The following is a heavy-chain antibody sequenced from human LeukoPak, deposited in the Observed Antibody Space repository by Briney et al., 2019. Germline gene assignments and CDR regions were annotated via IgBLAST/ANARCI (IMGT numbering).Heavy chain of an antibody. CDR2: INSDGSST. CDR3: ARELQEYFDY. CDR1: GFTFSSYW. J-gene: IGHJ4*02. Sequence: GGSLRLSCAASGFTFSSYWMHWVRQAPGKGLVWVSPINSDGSSTSYADSVKGRFTISRDNAKNTLYLQMNSLRAEDTAVYYCARELQEYFDYWGQGTLVTVSS. V-gene: IGHV3-74*01.